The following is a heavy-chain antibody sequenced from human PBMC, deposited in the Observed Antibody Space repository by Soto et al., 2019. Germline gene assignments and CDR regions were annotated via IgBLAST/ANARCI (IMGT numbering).Heavy chain of an antibody. D-gene: IGHD6-13*01. V-gene: IGHV1-8*01. CDR1: GYTFTSYD. CDR3: ASSIAAADSDAFDI. J-gene: IGHJ3*02. CDR2: MNPNSGNT. Sequence: ASVKVSCKASGYTFTSYDINWVRQATGQGLEWMGWMNPNSGNTGYAQKFQGRVTMTRNTSISTAYMELSSLRSEDTAVYYCASSIAAADSDAFDIWGQGTMVTVSS.